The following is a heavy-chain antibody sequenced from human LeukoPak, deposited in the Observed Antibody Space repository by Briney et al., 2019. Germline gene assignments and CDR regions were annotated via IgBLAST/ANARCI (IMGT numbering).Heavy chain of an antibody. Sequence: PGGSLRLSCAASGLRLSSYAMSWVRQAPGKGLEWVSEIHGCGCSTYYADSVKGRFTISRENSKNTLYLQMNSLRAEDTAVYYCAKGWAYGDYYYYGMDVWGQGTTVTVSS. J-gene: IGHJ6*02. V-gene: IGHV3-23*01. CDR1: GLRLSSYA. CDR3: AKGWAYGDYYYYGMDV. CDR2: IHGCGCST. D-gene: IGHD4-17*01.